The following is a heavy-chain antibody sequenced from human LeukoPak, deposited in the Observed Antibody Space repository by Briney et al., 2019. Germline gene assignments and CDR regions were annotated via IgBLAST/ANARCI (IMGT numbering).Heavy chain of an antibody. V-gene: IGHV4-39*07. J-gene: IGHJ4*02. Sequence: SETLSLTCTVSGGSISSSSYYWGWIRQPPGKGLEWIGSIYYSGSTYYNPSLKSQVTISVDTSKNQFSLKLSSVTAADTAVYYCARGPRITMVRGVSRRSASFDYWGQGTLVTVSS. CDR3: ARGPRITMVRGVSRRSASFDY. CDR2: IYYSGST. D-gene: IGHD3-10*01. CDR1: GGSISSSSYY.